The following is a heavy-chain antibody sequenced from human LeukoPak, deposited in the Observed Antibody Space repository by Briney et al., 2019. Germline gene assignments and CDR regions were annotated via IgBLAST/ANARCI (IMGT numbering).Heavy chain of an antibody. CDR1: GYTFTGYY. D-gene: IGHD6-19*01. CDR2: TSAYNGNT. CDR3: ARSPVAGSGAFDI. J-gene: IGHJ3*02. V-gene: IGHV1-18*04. Sequence: ASVKVSCKASGYTFTGYYMHWVRQAPGQGLEWMGWTSAYNGNTNYAQKLQGRVTMTTDTSTSTAYMELRSLRSDDTAVYYCARSPVAGSGAFDIWGQGTMVTVSS.